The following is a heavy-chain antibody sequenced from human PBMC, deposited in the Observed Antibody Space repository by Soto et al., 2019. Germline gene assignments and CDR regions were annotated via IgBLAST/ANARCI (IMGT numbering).Heavy chain of an antibody. CDR3: ARDPYMVRGVTYGMDV. J-gene: IGHJ6*02. CDR2: IYYSGST. V-gene: IGHV4-59*01. Sequence: QVQLQESGPGLVKPSETLSLTCTVSGGSISSYYWSWIRQPPGKGLEWIGYIYYSGSTNYNPSLKSRVTISVDPSKYQFSLKVSSVTAADTAVYYCARDPYMVRGVTYGMDVWGQGTTVPVSS. D-gene: IGHD3-10*01. CDR1: GGSISSYY.